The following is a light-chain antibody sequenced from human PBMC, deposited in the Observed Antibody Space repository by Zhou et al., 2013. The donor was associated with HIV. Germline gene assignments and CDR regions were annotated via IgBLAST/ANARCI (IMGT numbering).Light chain of an antibody. CDR2: AAS. V-gene: IGKV1-39*01. CDR3: QQYKIYPLT. J-gene: IGKJ4*01. CDR1: QSISSY. Sequence: DIQMTQSPSSLSASVGDRVTITCRASQSISSYLNWYQHKPGKAPNLLIYAASNLQSGVPSRFSGSGSGTDFTLTISSLQPEDIATYYCQQYKIYPLTFGGGTKVEIK.